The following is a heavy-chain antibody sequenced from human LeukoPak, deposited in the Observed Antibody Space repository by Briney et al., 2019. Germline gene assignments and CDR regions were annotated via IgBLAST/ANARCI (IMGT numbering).Heavy chain of an antibody. CDR3: ARTADSYCGGDCYTLDY. D-gene: IGHD2-21*02. CDR1: GGTFSSYA. CDR2: IIPIFGTA. J-gene: IGHJ4*02. V-gene: IGHV1-69*13. Sequence: SVKVSCKASGGTFSSYAISWVRQAPGQGLEWMGGIIPIFGTANYAQKFQGRVTITADESTSTACMELSSLRSEDTAVYYCARTADSYCGGDCYTLDYWGQGTLVTVSS.